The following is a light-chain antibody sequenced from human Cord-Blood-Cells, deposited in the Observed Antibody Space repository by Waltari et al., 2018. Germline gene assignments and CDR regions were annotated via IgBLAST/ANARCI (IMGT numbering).Light chain of an antibody. V-gene: IGKV1-39*01. Sequence: DIQMTQSPSALSASVAHRVTITCRASQSISSYLNWYQQKPGKAPKLLIYAASSLQSGVPSRFSGSGSGTDFTLTISSLQPEDFATYYCQQSYSTLFTFGPGTKVDIK. CDR3: QQSYSTLFT. CDR2: AAS. J-gene: IGKJ3*01. CDR1: QSISSY.